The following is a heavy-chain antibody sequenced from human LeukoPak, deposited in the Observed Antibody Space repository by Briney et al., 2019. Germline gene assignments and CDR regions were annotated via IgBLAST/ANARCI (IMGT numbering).Heavy chain of an antibody. CDR2: ISSSSSYI. J-gene: IGHJ3*02. Sequence: GGSLRLSCAASGFTFSSYSMNWVRQAPGKGLEWVSSISSSSSYIYYADSVKDRFTISRDNAKNSLYLQMNSLRAEDTAVYYCARGKGSGSYVYAFDIWGQGTMVTVSS. V-gene: IGHV3-21*01. D-gene: IGHD3-10*01. CDR1: GFTFSSYS. CDR3: ARGKGSGSYVYAFDI.